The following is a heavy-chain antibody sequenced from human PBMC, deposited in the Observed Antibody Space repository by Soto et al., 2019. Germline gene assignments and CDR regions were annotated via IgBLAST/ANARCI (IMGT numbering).Heavy chain of an antibody. CDR2: TYYRSKWSN. V-gene: IGHV6-1*01. D-gene: IGHD3-9*01. J-gene: IGHJ4*02. CDR3: ARSRTIFQAMGSYYFDY. CDR1: GDSVSSNSAA. Sequence: SQTLSLTCAISGDSVSSNSAAWHWIRLSPSRGLEWLGSTYYRSKWSNAYAVSVKSRITINPDTSKNQFSLQLNSVTPEDTAVYYCARSRTIFQAMGSYYFDYWGQGTLVTVSS.